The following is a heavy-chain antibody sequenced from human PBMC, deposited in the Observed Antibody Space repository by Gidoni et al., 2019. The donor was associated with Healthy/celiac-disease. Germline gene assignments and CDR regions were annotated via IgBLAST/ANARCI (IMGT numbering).Heavy chain of an antibody. CDR2: ISSSSSYI. CDR3: ARGLGWDTAMELGFDY. V-gene: IGHV3-21*01. Sequence: EVQLVESGGGLVKPGGSLRLSCAASGFTFSSYSMNWVRQAPGKGLEWVSAISSSSSYIYYADSVKGRFTISRDNAKNSLYLQMNSLRAEDTAVYYCARGLGWDTAMELGFDYWGQGTLATVSS. J-gene: IGHJ4*02. CDR1: GFTFSSYS. D-gene: IGHD5-18*01.